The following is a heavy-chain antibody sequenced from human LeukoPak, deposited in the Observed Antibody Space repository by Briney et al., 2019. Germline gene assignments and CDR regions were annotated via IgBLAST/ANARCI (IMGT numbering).Heavy chain of an antibody. V-gene: IGHV3-7*01. CDR2: IKEDGSEK. Sequence: GGSLRLSCAASGFTFSTYWKSWVRQAPGKGLEWVANIKEDGSEKYYVDSVKGRFTISRDNAKNSLYLQMNSLRAEDTAVYYCARGSDWFDPWGQGTLVTVSS. J-gene: IGHJ5*02. CDR1: GFTFSTYW. CDR3: ARGSDWFDP.